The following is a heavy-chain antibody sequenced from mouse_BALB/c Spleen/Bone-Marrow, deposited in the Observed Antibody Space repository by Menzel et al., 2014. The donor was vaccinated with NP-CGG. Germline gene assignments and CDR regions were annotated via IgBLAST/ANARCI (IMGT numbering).Heavy chain of an antibody. V-gene: IGHV5-6-2*01. D-gene: IGHD2-12*01. CDR3: ARLGNDDAMDY. J-gene: IGHJ4*01. CDR2: INSNGGST. CDR1: GFTFSSYY. Sequence: EVKLEESGGGFVKLAVSLKLSCAASGFTFSSYYMSWVRQTPEKRLELVAAINSNGGSTYYPDTVRGRFTISRDNAKNTLYLQMSSLKSEDTALYYCARLGNDDAMDYWGQGTSVTVSS.